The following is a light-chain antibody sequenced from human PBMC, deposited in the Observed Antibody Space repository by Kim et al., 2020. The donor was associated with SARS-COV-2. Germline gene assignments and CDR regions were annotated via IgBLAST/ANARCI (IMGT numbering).Light chain of an antibody. Sequence: VSPGQTATIACSGDKLGDKYACWYQQKPGQSPVLVIYQDNKRPSGIPERFSGSNSGNTATLTISGTQAMDEADYYCQAWDSNTWVFGTGTKVTVL. J-gene: IGLJ1*01. CDR2: QDN. CDR1: KLGDKY. CDR3: QAWDSNTWV. V-gene: IGLV3-1*01.